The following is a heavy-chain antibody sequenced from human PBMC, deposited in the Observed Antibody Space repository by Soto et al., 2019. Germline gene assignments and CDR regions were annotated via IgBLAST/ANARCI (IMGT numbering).Heavy chain of an antibody. D-gene: IGHD6-13*01. V-gene: IGHV3-30*18. CDR3: AKAGIAAAKRAHWFDP. CDR2: ISYDGSNK. J-gene: IGHJ5*02. Sequence: QVQLVESGGGVVQPGRSLRLSCAASGFTFSSYGMHWVRQAPGKGLEWVAVISYDGSNKYYADSVKGRFTISRDNSKNTLYLQMNSLRAEDTAVYYCAKAGIAAAKRAHWFDPWGQGTLVTVSS. CDR1: GFTFSSYG.